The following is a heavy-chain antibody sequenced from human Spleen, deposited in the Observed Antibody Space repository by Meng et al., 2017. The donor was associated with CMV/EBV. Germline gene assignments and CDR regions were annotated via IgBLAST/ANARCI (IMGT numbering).Heavy chain of an antibody. Sequence: ASVKVSCKASGYTFSNYGISWVRQAPGQGLEWLGWISGYNDNTKFAQKFQGRVTMTTDTSTRTAYLELRSLRSDDTAVYYCARDSNYYDSSGGAYYYGMDVWGQGTTVTVSS. CDR1: GYTFSNYG. CDR2: ISGYNDNT. CDR3: ARDSNYYDSSGGAYYYGMDV. V-gene: IGHV1-18*01. J-gene: IGHJ6*02. D-gene: IGHD3-22*01.